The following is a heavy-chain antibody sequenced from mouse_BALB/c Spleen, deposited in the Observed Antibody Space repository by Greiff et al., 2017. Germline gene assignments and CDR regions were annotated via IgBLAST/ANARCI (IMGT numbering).Heavy chain of an antibody. V-gene: IGHV1-39*01. Sequence: EVQGVESGPELEKPGASVKISCKASGYSFTGYNMNWVKQSNGKSLEWIGNIDPYYGGTSYNQKFKGKATLTVDKSSSTAYMQLKSLTSEDSAVYYCARVTTVVEEGLYAMDYWGQGTSVTVSS. J-gene: IGHJ4*01. CDR2: IDPYYGGT. CDR3: ARVTTVVEEGLYAMDY. CDR1: GYSFTGYN. D-gene: IGHD1-1*01.